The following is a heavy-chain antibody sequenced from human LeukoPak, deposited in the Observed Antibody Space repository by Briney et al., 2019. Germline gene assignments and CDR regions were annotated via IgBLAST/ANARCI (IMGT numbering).Heavy chain of an antibody. V-gene: IGHV4-61*02. CDR1: GGSISSGSYY. J-gene: IGHJ4*02. CDR3: ASRRGYSYGQFFDY. CDR2: IYTSGST. Sequence: SQTLSLTCTVSGGSISSGSYYWSWIRQPAGKGLEWIGRIYTSGSTNYNPSLKSRVTISVDTSKNQFSLKLSSVTAADTAVYYCASRRGYSYGQFFDYWGQGTLVTVSS. D-gene: IGHD5-18*01.